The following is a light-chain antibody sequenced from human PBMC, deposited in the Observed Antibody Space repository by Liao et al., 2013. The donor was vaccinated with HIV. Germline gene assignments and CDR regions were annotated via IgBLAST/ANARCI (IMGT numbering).Light chain of an antibody. CDR2: QDS. CDR3: QSADSSGRV. J-gene: IGLJ3*02. V-gene: IGLV3-25*03. CDR1: KLGDKY. Sequence: SYELTQPPSVSVSPGQTASITCSGDKLGDKYACWYQQKPGQSPVLVIYQDSKRPSGIPERFSGSSSGTTVTLTISGVQAEDEADYYCQSADSSGRVFGGGTKLTVL.